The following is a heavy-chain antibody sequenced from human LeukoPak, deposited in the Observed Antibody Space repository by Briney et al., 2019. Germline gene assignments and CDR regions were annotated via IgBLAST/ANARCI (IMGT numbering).Heavy chain of an antibody. V-gene: IGHV1-2*02. Sequence: ASVKVSCKASGYTFTGYDMHWVRQAPGQGLEWMGWINPNSGGTNYAQKFQGRVTMTRDTSISTAYMELSRLRSDDTAVYYCATFPPLQEMATMHWGQGTLATVTS. J-gene: IGHJ4*02. D-gene: IGHD5-24*01. CDR1: GYTFTGYD. CDR3: ATFPPLQEMATMH. CDR2: INPNSGGT.